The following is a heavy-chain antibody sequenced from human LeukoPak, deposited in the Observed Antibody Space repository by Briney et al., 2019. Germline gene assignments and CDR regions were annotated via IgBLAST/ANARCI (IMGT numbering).Heavy chain of an antibody. Sequence: SETLSLTCAVYGGSFSGYYWSWIRQPPGKGLEWIGEINHSGSTNYNPSLKSRVTISVDTSKNQFSLKLSSVTAADTAVYYCARDARAGYSSGWYDYWGQGTLVTVSS. J-gene: IGHJ4*02. V-gene: IGHV4-34*01. D-gene: IGHD6-19*01. CDR2: INHSGST. CDR3: ARDARAGYSSGWYDY. CDR1: GGSFSGYY.